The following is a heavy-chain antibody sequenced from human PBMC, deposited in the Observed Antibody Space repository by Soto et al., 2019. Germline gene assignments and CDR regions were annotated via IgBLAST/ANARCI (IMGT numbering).Heavy chain of an antibody. CDR3: ARDKTGGYDWLFDY. D-gene: IGHD5-12*01. Sequence: GGSLRLSWAASGFTFSSYSMNWVRQAPGKGLEWVSYISSSSSTIYYADSVKGRFTISRDNAKNSLYLQMNSLRAEDTAVYYCARDKTGGYDWLFDYWGQGTLVTAPQ. CDR2: ISSSSSTI. CDR1: GFTFSSYS. V-gene: IGHV3-48*01. J-gene: IGHJ4*02.